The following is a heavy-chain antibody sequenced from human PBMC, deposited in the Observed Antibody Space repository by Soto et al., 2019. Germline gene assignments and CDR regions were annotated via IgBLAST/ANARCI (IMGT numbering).Heavy chain of an antibody. CDR1: GFTFSSYW. V-gene: IGHV3-74*01. J-gene: IGHJ6*03. Sequence: EVQLVESGGGLVQPGGSLRLSCAASGFTFSSYWMHWVRQAPGKGLVWVSRINSDGSSTSYADSVKGRFTISRDDAKNTLYLQMNSLRAEDTAVYYCARSGGDYGDYYYYMDVWGKGTTVTVSS. CDR3: ARSGGDYGDYYYYMDV. CDR2: INSDGSST. D-gene: IGHD4-17*01.